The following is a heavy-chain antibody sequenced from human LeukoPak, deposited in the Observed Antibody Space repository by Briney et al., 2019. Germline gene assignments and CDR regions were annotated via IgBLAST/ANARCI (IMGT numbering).Heavy chain of an antibody. CDR3: ARLTYDSSGYYSDAFDI. J-gene: IGHJ3*02. CDR2: IYTSGST. CDR1: GYSISSGYY. Sequence: PSETLSLTCTVSGYSISSGYYWGWIRQPPGKGLEWIGYIYTSGSTNYNPSLKSRVTISVDTSKNQFSLKLSSVTAADTAVYYCARLTYDSSGYYSDAFDIWGQGTMVTVSS. D-gene: IGHD3-22*01. V-gene: IGHV4-38-2*02.